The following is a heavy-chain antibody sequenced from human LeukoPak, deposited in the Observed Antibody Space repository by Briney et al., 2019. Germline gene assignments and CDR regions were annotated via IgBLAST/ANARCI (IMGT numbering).Heavy chain of an antibody. D-gene: IGHD3-10*01. CDR3: AKDNYYYDTFDI. CDR1: GFTFSSYA. Sequence: GGSLRLSCAASGFTFSSYAMSWVRQAPGKGLEWVSSISGSGGSTYYADSVKGRFTISRDNTKNTLYLQMNSLRAEDTAVYYCAKDNYYYDTFDIWGQGTMVTVSS. CDR2: ISGSGGST. J-gene: IGHJ3*02. V-gene: IGHV3-23*01.